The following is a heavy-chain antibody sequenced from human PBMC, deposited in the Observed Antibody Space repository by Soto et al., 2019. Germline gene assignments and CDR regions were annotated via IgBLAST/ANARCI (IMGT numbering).Heavy chain of an antibody. V-gene: IGHV2-5*02. CDR3: AHKPPAAGIYWYFDV. Sequence: QISLEESGPTLVKPTQTLTLTCSFSGSSRTTSGVGVGWIRQPPGKALEWLALIYWDGDERYSPSLRRRLTITKDTSKNQVVLTMTNMDPADTATYYCAHKPPAAGIYWYFDVWGRGTLVTVSS. D-gene: IGHD6-13*01. CDR1: GSSRTTSGVG. J-gene: IGHJ2*01. CDR2: IYWDGDE.